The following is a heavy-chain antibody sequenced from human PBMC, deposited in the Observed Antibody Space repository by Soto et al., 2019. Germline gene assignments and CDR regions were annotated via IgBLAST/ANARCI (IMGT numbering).Heavy chain of an antibody. V-gene: IGHV3-23*01. D-gene: IGHD6-13*01. CDR3: AKVSWGSQQIAAAGPFDY. CDR1: GFTFSSYA. CDR2: ISGSGGST. Sequence: GGSLRLSCAASGFTFSSYAMSWVRQAPGKGLEWVSAISGSGGSTYYADSVKGRFTISRDNSKNTLYLQMNSLRAEDTAVYYCAKVSWGSQQIAAAGPFDYWGQGTLVTVSS. J-gene: IGHJ4*02.